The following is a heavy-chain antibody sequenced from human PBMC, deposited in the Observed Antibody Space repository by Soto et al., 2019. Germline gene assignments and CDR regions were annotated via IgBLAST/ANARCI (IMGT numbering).Heavy chain of an antibody. D-gene: IGHD3-10*01. CDR2: IDHRGTT. Sequence: QVQLQQWGAGLLKPSETLSLTCAVYGGSFSGYFWSWIRQPPGKGLEWIGEIDHRGTTNYNPSLRSRVTMSVDTSKNQFSLKVNSMTAADAAVYYCACITLIRGSPYMDVWGKGTTVTVSS. CDR1: GGSFSGYF. CDR3: ACITLIRGSPYMDV. V-gene: IGHV4-34*01. J-gene: IGHJ6*03.